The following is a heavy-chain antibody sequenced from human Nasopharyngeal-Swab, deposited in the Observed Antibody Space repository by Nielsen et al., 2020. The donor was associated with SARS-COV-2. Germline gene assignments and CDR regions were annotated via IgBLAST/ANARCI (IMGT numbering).Heavy chain of an antibody. Sequence: GESLKISCAASGFTFSSYAMSWVRQAPGKGLEWVSAISGSGGSTYYADSVKGWFTISRDNSKNTLYLQMNSLRAEDTAVYYCAKDRRMYSNYYSSFDYWGQGTLVTVSS. J-gene: IGHJ4*02. V-gene: IGHV3-23*01. D-gene: IGHD4-11*01. CDR1: GFTFSSYA. CDR2: ISGSGGST. CDR3: AKDRRMYSNYYSSFDY.